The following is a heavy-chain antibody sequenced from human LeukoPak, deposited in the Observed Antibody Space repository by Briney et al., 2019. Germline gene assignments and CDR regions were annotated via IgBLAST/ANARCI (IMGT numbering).Heavy chain of an antibody. D-gene: IGHD3-10*01. J-gene: IGHJ6*02. Sequence: ASVKVSCKASGYTFTSYYMHWVRQAPGQGLEWMGIINPSGGSTSYAQKFQGRVTMTRDTSTSTVYMELSSLRSEDTAVYYCARWKSVGWFGEDYGMDVWGQGTTVTVSS. CDR3: ARWKSVGWFGEDYGMDV. CDR2: INPSGGST. V-gene: IGHV1-46*01. CDR1: GYTFTSYY.